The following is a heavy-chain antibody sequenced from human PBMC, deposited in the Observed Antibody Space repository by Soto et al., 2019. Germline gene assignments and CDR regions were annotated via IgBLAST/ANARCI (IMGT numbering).Heavy chain of an antibody. CDR1: GGSISSGGYS. V-gene: IGHV4-30-2*01. Sequence: SETLSLTCAVSGGSISSGGYSWTWIRQPPGKGLEWIGYIYHSGSTYYNPSLKSRVTISVDRSKNQFSLKLSSVTAADTAVYYCARGYDFHNGFDPWGQGTLVTSPQ. CDR2: IYHSGST. CDR3: ARGYDFHNGFDP. D-gene: IGHD3-3*01. J-gene: IGHJ5*02.